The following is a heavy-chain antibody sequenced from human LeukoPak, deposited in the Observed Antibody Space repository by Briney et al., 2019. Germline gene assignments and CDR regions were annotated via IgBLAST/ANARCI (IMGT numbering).Heavy chain of an antibody. D-gene: IGHD3-22*01. V-gene: IGHV3-23*01. CDR1: GFTFSSSA. CDR3: AKDFSDSSGYNY. J-gene: IGHJ4*02. CDR2: ISASGGST. Sequence: PGGSLRLSCAASGFTFSSSAMSWVRQVPGKGLEWVSGISASGGSTNYADSVRGRFTISRDNSKNTLYVQMNSLRDEDTALYYCAKDFSDSSGYNYWGQGTLVTVSS.